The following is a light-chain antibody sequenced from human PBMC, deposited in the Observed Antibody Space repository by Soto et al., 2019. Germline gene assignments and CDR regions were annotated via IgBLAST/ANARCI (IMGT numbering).Light chain of an antibody. J-gene: IGLJ1*01. CDR2: GDN. V-gene: IGLV1-40*01. CDR1: SSNIGAEYD. Sequence: QSVLTQPPSLSGAPGQRVAISCTGSSSNIGAEYDVHWYQQLPGTAPKRLIYGDNNRPSGVPDRFSGSKSGTSASLAITGLQPEDEADYYCQSYDSSLTTFVFGTGTKVT. CDR3: QSYDSSLTTFV.